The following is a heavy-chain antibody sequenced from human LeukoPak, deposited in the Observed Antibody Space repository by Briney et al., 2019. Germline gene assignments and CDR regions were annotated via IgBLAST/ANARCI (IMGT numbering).Heavy chain of an antibody. CDR3: AKDACSGGSCYLNRFDP. J-gene: IGHJ5*02. V-gene: IGHV3-23*01. D-gene: IGHD2-15*01. CDR2: ISGSGSKT. Sequence: PGGSLRLSCAASGFTFSSYGMSWVRQAPGKGLEWVSGISGSGSKTYYADSVKGRFTISRDNSKNTLYLQMNSLRAEETAIYYCAKDACSGGSCYLNRFDPWGQGTLVTVSS. CDR1: GFTFSSYG.